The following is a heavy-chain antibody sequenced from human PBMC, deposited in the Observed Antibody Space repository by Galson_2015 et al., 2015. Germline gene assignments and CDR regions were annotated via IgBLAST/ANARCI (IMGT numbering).Heavy chain of an antibody. V-gene: IGHV4-34*01. CDR2: INHSGST. CDR3: ARGGNSSSIDY. D-gene: IGHD6-13*01. CDR1: GGSFSGYY. Sequence: SETLSLTCAVYGGSFSGYYWSWIRQPPGKGLEWIGEINHSGSTNYNPSLKSRVTISVDTSKNQFSLKLSSVTAADTAVYYCARGGNSSSIDYWGQGTLVTVSS. J-gene: IGHJ4*02.